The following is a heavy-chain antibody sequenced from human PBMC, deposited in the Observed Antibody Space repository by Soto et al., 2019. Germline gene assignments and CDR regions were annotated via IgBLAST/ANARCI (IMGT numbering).Heavy chain of an antibody. CDR1: GFTFSSYG. V-gene: IGHV3-21*01. J-gene: IGHJ4*02. Sequence: GGSLRLSCAASGFTFSSYGMNWVRQAPGKGPEWVSSIDSSGRYIYYADSVQGRFTISRDNAKNSLYLQMNSLRVEDTALYFCARDESAGSSTSNWGQGTLVTVSS. CDR3: ARDESAGSSTSN. D-gene: IGHD2-2*01. CDR2: IDSSGRYI.